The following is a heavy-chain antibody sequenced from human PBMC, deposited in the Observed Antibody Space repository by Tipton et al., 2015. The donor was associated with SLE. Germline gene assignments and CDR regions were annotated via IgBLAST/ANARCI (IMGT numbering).Heavy chain of an antibody. V-gene: IGHV3-30*04. J-gene: IGHJ6*02. D-gene: IGHD3-3*01. CDR3: ARVGITIFGVVNYYYYYGMDV. CDR1: GFTFSSYA. CDR2: ISYDGSNK. Sequence: SLRLSCAASGFTFSSYAMHWVRQAPGKGLEWVAVISYDGSNKYYADSVKGRFTISRDNSKNTLYLQMNSLRAEDTAVYYCARVGITIFGVVNYYYYYGMDVWGQGTPVTVSS.